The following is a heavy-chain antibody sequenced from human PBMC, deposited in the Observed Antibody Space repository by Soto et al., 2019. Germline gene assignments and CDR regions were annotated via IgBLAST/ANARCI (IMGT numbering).Heavy chain of an antibody. Sequence: SVKVSCKASGDTFSFYTINWVRQAPGLGLEWVGRINPILSMSNYAQKFQDRVTMTADKSTSTAYMELRSLRSEDTAVYYCARPSGSWPWGQGTLVTAPQ. D-gene: IGHD6-13*01. V-gene: IGHV1-69*02. CDR1: GDTFSFYT. CDR2: INPILSMS. CDR3: ARPSGSWP. J-gene: IGHJ5*02.